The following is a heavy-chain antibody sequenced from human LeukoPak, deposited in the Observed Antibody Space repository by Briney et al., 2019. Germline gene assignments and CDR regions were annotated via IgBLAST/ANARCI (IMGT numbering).Heavy chain of an antibody. V-gene: IGHV4-59*01. CDR1: GGSISSYY. CDR2: IYYSGST. Sequence: PSETLSLTCTVSGGSISSYYWSWIRQPPGKGLEWIGYIYYSGSTNYNPSLKSRVTISVDTSKNQFSLKLSSVTAADTAVYYCARGLSIAVAGTWIYWGQGTLVTVSS. D-gene: IGHD6-19*01. J-gene: IGHJ4*02. CDR3: ARGLSIAVAGTWIY.